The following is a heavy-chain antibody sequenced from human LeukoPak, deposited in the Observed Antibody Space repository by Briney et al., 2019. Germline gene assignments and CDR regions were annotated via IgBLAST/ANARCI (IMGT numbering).Heavy chain of an antibody. CDR1: GYTFATYY. V-gene: IGHV1-46*01. CDR2: INPSSGST. D-gene: IGHD5-18*01. J-gene: IGHJ4*02. Sequence: ASVKDSCKASGYTFATYYMHWVRQAPGQGLEWMGVINPSSGSTNYAQNFQGRVTMTRDTSTSTVYMELSSLRSEDTAMYYCAIMSRVDTGKSPLDDWGQGSLVTVSS. CDR3: AIMSRVDTGKSPLDD.